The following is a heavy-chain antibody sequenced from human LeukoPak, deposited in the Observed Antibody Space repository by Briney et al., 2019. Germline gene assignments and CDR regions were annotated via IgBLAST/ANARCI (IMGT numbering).Heavy chain of an antibody. V-gene: IGHV4-34*01. CDR3: ARGTVDIVVVPAAIVTSGVFDY. CDR2: INHSGST. CDR1: GGSFSGYY. J-gene: IGHJ4*02. D-gene: IGHD2-2*02. Sequence: PSETLSLTCAVYGGSFSGYYWSWIRQPPGKGLEWIGEINHSGSTNYNPSLKSQVTISVDTSQNQFSLKLSSVTAADTAVYYCARGTVDIVVVPAAIVTSGVFDYWGQGTLVTVSS.